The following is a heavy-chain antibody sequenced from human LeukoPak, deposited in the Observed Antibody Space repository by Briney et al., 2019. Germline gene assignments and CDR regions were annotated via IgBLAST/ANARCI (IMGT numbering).Heavy chain of an antibody. J-gene: IGHJ6*02. Sequence: PGRSLRLSCAASGFTFSSYAMHWVRQAPGKGLEWVAVISYDGSNKYYADSVKGRFTISRDNSKNTLYLQMNSLRAEDTAVYYCARSERKRFLEWSLDYCYGMDVWGQGTTVTVSS. CDR3: ARSERKRFLEWSLDYCYGMDV. D-gene: IGHD3-3*01. CDR1: GFTFSSYA. CDR2: ISYDGSNK. V-gene: IGHV3-30-3*01.